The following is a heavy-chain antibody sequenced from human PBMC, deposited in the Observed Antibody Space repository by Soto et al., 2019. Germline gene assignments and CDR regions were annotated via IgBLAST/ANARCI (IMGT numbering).Heavy chain of an antibody. D-gene: IGHD2-15*01. CDR1: CGSFSGYY. J-gene: IGHJ6*02. V-gene: IGHV4-34*01. CDR3: ARGVVRYCSGGSCYPDYYYYYGMDV. CDR2: INHSGST. Sequence: PSETLSLTCAVYCGSFSGYYWSWIRQPPGKGLEWIGEINHSGSTNYNPSLKSRVTISVDTSKNQFSLKLSSVTAADTAVYYCARGVVRYCSGGSCYPDYYYYYGMDVWGQGTTVTVSS.